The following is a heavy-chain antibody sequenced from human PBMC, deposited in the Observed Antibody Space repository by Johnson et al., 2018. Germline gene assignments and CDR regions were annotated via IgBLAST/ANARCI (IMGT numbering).Heavy chain of an antibody. J-gene: IGHJ3*02. V-gene: IGHV3-66*04. Sequence: EVQLLESGGGVVQPGRSLRLSCAASGFTFSHYAMHWVRRAPGKGLEWVSVIYSGGSTYYADSVKGRFTIPRDNSKNTLSLQMNSLRAEDTAVYYCARLDAFDIWGQGTMVTVSS. CDR1: GFTFSHYA. CDR3: ARLDAFDI. CDR2: IYSGGST.